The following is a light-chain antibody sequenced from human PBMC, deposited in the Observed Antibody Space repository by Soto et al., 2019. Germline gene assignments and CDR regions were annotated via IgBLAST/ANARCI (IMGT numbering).Light chain of an antibody. Sequence: QAVVTQSPSASASLGASVKLICTLSSEHSSYAIAWHQQQPEKGPRYLMKLNSDGSHSKGDGIPDRFSGSSSGAERYLTISSLQSEDEADYYCQTWGTGIHVFGTGTKLTVL. V-gene: IGLV4-69*01. CDR1: SEHSSYA. CDR3: QTWGTGIHV. J-gene: IGLJ1*01. CDR2: LNSDGSH.